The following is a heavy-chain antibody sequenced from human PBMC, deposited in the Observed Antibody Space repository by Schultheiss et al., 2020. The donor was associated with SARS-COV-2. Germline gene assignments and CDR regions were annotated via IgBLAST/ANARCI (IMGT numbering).Heavy chain of an antibody. CDR1: GFTFSSYG. J-gene: IGHJ4*02. CDR2: ISYDGSNK. CDR3: AKVPAIVVVPLY. D-gene: IGHD2-2*01. V-gene: IGHV3-30*18. Sequence: GGSLRLSCAASGFTFSSYGMHWVRQAPGKGLEWVAVISYDGSNKYYADSVKGRFTISRDNSKNTLYLQMNSLRAEDTAVYYCAKVPAIVVVPLYWGQGTLVTVSS.